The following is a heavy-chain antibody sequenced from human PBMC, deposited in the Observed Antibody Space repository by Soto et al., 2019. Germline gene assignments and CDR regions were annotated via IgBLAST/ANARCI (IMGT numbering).Heavy chain of an antibody. CDR2: IYYSGST. CDR1: GGSISSRSYY. D-gene: IGHD2-2*01. J-gene: IGHJ6*02. CDR3: ARSARSCTSTTCYPLYYGLDV. Sequence: PSETLSLTCTVSGGSISSRSYYWGWIRQPPGKGLEWFGSIYYSGSTYYNPSLKSRVTMFVDTSKNQFSLKLSSVTDADTAVYYCARSARSCTSTTCYPLYYGLDVWGQGTTVTVSS. V-gene: IGHV4-39*01.